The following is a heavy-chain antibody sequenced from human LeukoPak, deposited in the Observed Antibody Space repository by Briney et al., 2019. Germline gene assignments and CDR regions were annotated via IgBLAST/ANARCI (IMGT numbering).Heavy chain of an antibody. J-gene: IGHJ4*02. CDR2: ISAYNGNT. V-gene: IGHV1-18*04. CDR1: GYTFTEYN. Sequence: ASVKVSCKASGYTFTEYNIHWVRQAPGQGLEWMGWISAYNGNTNYAQKLQGRITMATDTSTSTAYMALRSLRSDDTAIYYCARNYTGEGFDYWGQGTLVTVSS. CDR3: ARNYTGEGFDY. D-gene: IGHD2-2*02.